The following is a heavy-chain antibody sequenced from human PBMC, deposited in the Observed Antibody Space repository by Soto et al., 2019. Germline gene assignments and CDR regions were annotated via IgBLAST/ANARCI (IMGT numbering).Heavy chain of an antibody. J-gene: IGHJ4*02. CDR3: VRAPSGSYPEFDY. D-gene: IGHD1-26*01. CDR1: GFTFRSYT. Sequence: QVQLVESGGGVVQPGRSLRLSCAASGFTFRSYTMHWVRQAPGKGLEWVGVITYDGSNEYCADSVKGRFTISRDNSRNTLYLQMNSLRPADTAVYHCVRAPSGSYPEFDYWGQGTLVTVSS. V-gene: IGHV3-30-3*01. CDR2: ITYDGSNE.